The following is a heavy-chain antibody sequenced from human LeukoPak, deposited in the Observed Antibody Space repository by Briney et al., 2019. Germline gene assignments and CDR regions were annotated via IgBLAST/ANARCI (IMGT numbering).Heavy chain of an antibody. CDR2: IYYSGST. CDR1: GGSISSYY. V-gene: IGHV4-59*08. J-gene: IGHJ5*02. Sequence: SSETLSLTCTVSGGSISSYYWSWIRQPPGKGLEWIGYIYYSGSTNYNPSLKSRVTISVGTSKNQFSLKLSSVTAADTAVYYCAGSPTGYSSSSRFDPWGQGTLVTVSS. CDR3: AGSPTGYSSSSRFDP. D-gene: IGHD6-6*01.